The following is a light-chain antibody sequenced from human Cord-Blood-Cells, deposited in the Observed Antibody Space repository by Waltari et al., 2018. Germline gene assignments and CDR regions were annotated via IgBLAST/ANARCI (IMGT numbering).Light chain of an antibody. V-gene: IGLV1-47*01. CDR1: SSNLGSNY. CDR3: AAWEDSLSGPV. CDR2: RNN. J-gene: IGLJ3*02. Sequence: QSVLTQPPSASGTPGQRVTISCSGSSSNLGSNYVYWYQQLPGTAPKRLLYRNNHLPHGVPYRFSGSKSGTSASLAISGLRSEDEADYYCAAWEDSLSGPVFGGGTKLTVL.